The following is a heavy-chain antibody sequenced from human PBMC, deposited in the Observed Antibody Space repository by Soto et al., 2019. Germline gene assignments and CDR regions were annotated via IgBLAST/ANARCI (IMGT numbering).Heavy chain of an antibody. V-gene: IGHV3-33*01. CDR2: IWYDGSNK. CDR3: ARGPLTYDYVWGRGAFDI. CDR1: GFTFSSYG. J-gene: IGHJ3*02. D-gene: IGHD3-16*01. Sequence: GGSLRLSCAASGFTFSSYGMHWVRQAPGKGLEWVAVIWYDGSNKYYADSVKGRFTISRDNSKNTLYPQMSSLRAEDTAVYYCARGPLTYDYVWGRGAFDIWGQGTMVTVSS.